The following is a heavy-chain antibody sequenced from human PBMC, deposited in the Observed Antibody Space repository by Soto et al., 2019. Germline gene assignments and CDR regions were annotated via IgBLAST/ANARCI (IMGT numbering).Heavy chain of an antibody. Sequence: GESLKISCQASGYSFTTYWISWVRQMPGKGLECMGRIDPTDSYTDYGPSFEGHVTMSVDRSINTAFLEWSSLKASDSAMYYCARNGRFGNYGMDVWGQGTTVTVSS. CDR3: ARNGRFGNYGMDV. J-gene: IGHJ6*02. V-gene: IGHV5-10-1*01. CDR1: GYSFTTYW. D-gene: IGHD2-8*01. CDR2: IDPTDSYT.